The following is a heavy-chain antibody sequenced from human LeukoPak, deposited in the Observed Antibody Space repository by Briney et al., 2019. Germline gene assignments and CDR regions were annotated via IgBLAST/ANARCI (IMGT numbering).Heavy chain of an antibody. J-gene: IGHJ1*01. CDR1: GFTFSSYS. Sequence: PGGSLRLSCAASGFTFSSYSMNWVRQAPGKGLEWVSSISSSSSYIYYADSVKGRFTISRDNSKNTLYLQMNSLRAEDTAVYYCAKGITIFGVARLAEYFQHWGQGTLVTVSS. D-gene: IGHD3-3*01. V-gene: IGHV3-21*01. CDR3: AKGITIFGVARLAEYFQH. CDR2: ISSSSSYI.